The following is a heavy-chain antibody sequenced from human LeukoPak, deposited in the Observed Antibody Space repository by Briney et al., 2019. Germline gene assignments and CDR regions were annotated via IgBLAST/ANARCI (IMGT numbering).Heavy chain of an antibody. Sequence: SETLSLTCAVFRYSISSGYYWGWIRQPPGKGLDWIGTIYHDGTTYYNPSLKSRVTISVDTSKNKYSLKLRSVTAADTAMYYCARRGYCNNTNCHNLFDPWGQGTLVTVSS. CDR2: IYHDGTT. CDR3: ARRGYCNNTNCHNLFDP. V-gene: IGHV4-38-2*01. CDR1: RYSISSGYY. D-gene: IGHD2-2*01. J-gene: IGHJ5*02.